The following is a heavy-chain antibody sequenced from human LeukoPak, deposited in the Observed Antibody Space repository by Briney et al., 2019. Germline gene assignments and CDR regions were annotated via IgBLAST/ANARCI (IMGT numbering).Heavy chain of an antibody. J-gene: IGHJ4*02. CDR2: ISSVGSTV. CDR1: GFTFSTYN. CDR3: ARDYYDSGRRFDY. D-gene: IGHD3-10*01. Sequence: GGSLRLSCAASGFTFSTYNMNWVRQAPGKGLEWVSYISSVGSTVYYADSVKGRFSISRDNAKNSLYLQMNSLRAEDTAVYYCARDYYDSGRRFDYWGQGTLVTVSS. V-gene: IGHV3-48*04.